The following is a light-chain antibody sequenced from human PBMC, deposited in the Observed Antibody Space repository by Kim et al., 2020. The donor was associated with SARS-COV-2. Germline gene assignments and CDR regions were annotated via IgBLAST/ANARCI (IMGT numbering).Light chain of an antibody. CDR3: LQDYNYPPT. Sequence: ASGGDRVTITCRASQGIRNDLGWYQQKPGKAPKLLIYAASSLQSGVPSRFSGSGSGTDFTLTISSLQPEDFATYYCLQDYNYPPTFGQGTKVDIK. J-gene: IGKJ1*01. V-gene: IGKV1-6*01. CDR2: AAS. CDR1: QGIRND.